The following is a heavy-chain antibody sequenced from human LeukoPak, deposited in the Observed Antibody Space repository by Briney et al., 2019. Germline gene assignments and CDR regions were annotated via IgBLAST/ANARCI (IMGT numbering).Heavy chain of an antibody. CDR3: ARVAYGSGSYLFNSYYFDY. D-gene: IGHD3-10*01. CDR2: TTNKANSYTT. V-gene: IGHV3-72*01. Sequence: GGSLRLSCAASGFTFSDHYMDWVRQAPGKGLEWVGRTTNKANSYTTEYAASVKGRFTISRDDSKNSLYLQMNSLKTEDTAVYYCARVAYGSGSYLFNSYYFDYWGQGTLVTVSS. J-gene: IGHJ4*02. CDR1: GFTFSDHY.